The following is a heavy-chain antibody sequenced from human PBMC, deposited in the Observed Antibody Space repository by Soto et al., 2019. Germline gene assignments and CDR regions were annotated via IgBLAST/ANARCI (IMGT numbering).Heavy chain of an antibody. CDR3: ARDPVTAADHFDY. J-gene: IGHJ4*02. D-gene: IGHD6-13*01. CDR1: GDSVSSNSAT. Sequence: SQTLSLTCAIAGDSVSSNSATWNLIRQSPSRGLEWLGRTYYRSKWYYDYAVSVKSRITINPDTSKNQFSLQLNSVTPEDTAVYYCARDPVTAADHFDYWGPGTLVTVSS. CDR2: TYYRSKWYY. V-gene: IGHV6-1*01.